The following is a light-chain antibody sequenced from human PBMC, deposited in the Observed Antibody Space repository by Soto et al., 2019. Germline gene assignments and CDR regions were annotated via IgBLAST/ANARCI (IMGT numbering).Light chain of an antibody. J-gene: IGKJ5*01. CDR3: QQSYSTPIT. CDR2: PAS. Sequence: AIQMTQSPSSLSASVGDRVTITCRSSQDIRNDLGWYQLKPGKAPKLLIYPASSLHSGVPSRFSGSGSGTDFTLTISSLQPEDFATYYCQQSYSTPITFGQGTRLEIK. V-gene: IGKV1-6*01. CDR1: QDIRND.